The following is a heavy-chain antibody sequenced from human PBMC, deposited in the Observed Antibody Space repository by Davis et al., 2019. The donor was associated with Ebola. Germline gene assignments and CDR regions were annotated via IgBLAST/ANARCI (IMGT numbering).Heavy chain of an antibody. CDR1: GGTFSSYA. D-gene: IGHD3-3*01. V-gene: IGHV1-2*04. CDR2: INPNSGGT. J-gene: IGHJ5*02. CDR3: ARGYGIYDFWSGSWFDP. Sequence: AASVKVSCKASGGTFSSYAISWVRQAPGQGLEWMGWINPNSGGTNYAQKFQGWVTMTRDTSISTAYMELSRLRSDDTAVYYCARGYGIYDFWSGSWFDPWGQGTLVTVSS.